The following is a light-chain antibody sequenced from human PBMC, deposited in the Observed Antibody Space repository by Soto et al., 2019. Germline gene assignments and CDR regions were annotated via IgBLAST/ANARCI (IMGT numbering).Light chain of an antibody. J-gene: IGKJ4*01. CDR2: DAS. V-gene: IGKV3-11*01. CDR3: QQRSNWHLT. Sequence: EIVLTQSPATLSLSPGERATLSCRASQSIGYYLAWYQQKPGQVPRLLIYDASNRATGISGRFSGSRSGSDFTLTISSLDPEDFAVYYCQQRSNWHLTFGGGTKVEI. CDR1: QSIGYY.